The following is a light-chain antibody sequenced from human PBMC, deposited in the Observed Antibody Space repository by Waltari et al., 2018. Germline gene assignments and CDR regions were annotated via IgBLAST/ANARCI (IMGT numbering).Light chain of an antibody. CDR2: DVS. CDR1: SGDGGGYNY. Sequence: QSALTQPRSVSGSPGQSVAISCTGTSGDGGGYNYVFWFQQHPGKAPKLMIYDVSKRPSGVPDRFSGSKSGNTASLTISGLQAEDEADYYCCSYAGSFTFVFGTETKVTVL. V-gene: IGLV2-11*01. CDR3: CSYAGSFTFV. J-gene: IGLJ1*01.